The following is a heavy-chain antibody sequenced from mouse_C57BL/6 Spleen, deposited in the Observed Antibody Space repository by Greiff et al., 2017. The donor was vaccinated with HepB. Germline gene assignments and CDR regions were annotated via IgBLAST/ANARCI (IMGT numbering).Heavy chain of an antibody. J-gene: IGHJ2*01. CDR1: GYTFTSYG. CDR3: ARAKTAQASSHYFDY. Sequence: VQVVESGAELARPGASVKLSCKASGYTFTSYGISWVKQRTGQGLEWIGEIYPRSGNTYYNEKFKGKATLTADKSSSTAYMELRSLTSEDSAVYFCARAKTAQASSHYFDYWGQGTTLTVSS. V-gene: IGHV1-81*01. D-gene: IGHD3-2*02. CDR2: IYPRSGNT.